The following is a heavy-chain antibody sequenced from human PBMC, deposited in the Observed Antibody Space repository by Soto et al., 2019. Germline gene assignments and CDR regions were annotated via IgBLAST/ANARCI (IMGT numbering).Heavy chain of an antibody. CDR1: GGSFSGYY. J-gene: IGHJ3*02. Sequence: SETLSLTCAVYGGSFSGYYWSWIRQPPGKGLEWIGEINHSGSTNYNPSLKSRVTISVDTSKNQFSLKLSSVTAADTAVYYCARGSITMVRGATDAFDIWGQGTMVTVSS. D-gene: IGHD3-10*01. V-gene: IGHV4-34*01. CDR3: ARGSITMVRGATDAFDI. CDR2: INHSGST.